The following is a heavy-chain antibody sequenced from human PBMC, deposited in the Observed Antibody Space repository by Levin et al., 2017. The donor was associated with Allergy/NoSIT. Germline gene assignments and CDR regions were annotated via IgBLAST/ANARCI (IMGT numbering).Heavy chain of an antibody. Sequence: SVKVSCKASGGTFSSYTISWVRQAPGQGLEWMGRIIPILGIANYAQKFQGRVTITADKSTSTAYMELSSLRSEDTAVYYCARDSPYCGGDCYPYYYYYYGMDVWGQGTTVTVSS. J-gene: IGHJ6*02. CDR3: ARDSPYCGGDCYPYYYYYYGMDV. D-gene: IGHD2-21*02. CDR1: GGTFSSYT. V-gene: IGHV1-69*04. CDR2: IIPILGIA.